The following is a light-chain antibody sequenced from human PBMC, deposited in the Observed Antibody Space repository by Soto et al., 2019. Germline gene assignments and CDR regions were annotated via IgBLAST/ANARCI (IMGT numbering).Light chain of an antibody. CDR2: DAS. V-gene: IGKV3-11*01. CDR3: QHRSNWLIT. CDR1: QGVSNY. J-gene: IGKJ5*01. Sequence: EIVLTQSPATLSLSPGERATLSCRASQGVSNYLAWYQQKAGQAPRLLIYDASNRATGIPARFSGSGSGTDFTLTISSLEPEDFAVYYCQHRSNWLITFGQGTRLEIK.